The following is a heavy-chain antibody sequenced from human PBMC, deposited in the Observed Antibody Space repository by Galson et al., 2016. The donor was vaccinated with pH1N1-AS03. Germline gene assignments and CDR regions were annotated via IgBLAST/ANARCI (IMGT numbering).Heavy chain of an antibody. D-gene: IGHD3-3*01. Sequence: GSVGHVGHTFYNPSLKSRVTIAQHASENQISLKMSSVTAADTAIYYCARHHNVIVVGEGWYYDRGVDVWGQGTTVTVSS. J-gene: IGHJ6*02. CDR3: ARHHNVIVVGEGWYYDRGVDV. V-gene: IGHV4-38-2*01. CDR2: VGHVGHT.